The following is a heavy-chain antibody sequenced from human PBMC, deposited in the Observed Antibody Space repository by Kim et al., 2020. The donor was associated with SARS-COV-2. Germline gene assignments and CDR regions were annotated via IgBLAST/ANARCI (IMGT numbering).Heavy chain of an antibody. CDR2: INPNSGGT. D-gene: IGHD3-3*01. J-gene: IGHJ6*02. CDR3: ARDKSITIFGVVNYYYYYGMDV. Sequence: ASVKVSCKASAYTFTGYYMHWVRQAPGQGLEWMGWINPNSGGTNYAQKFQGRVTMTRDTSISTAYMELSRLRSDDTAVYYCARDKSITIFGVVNYYYYYGMDVWGQGTTVTVSS. V-gene: IGHV1-2*02. CDR1: AYTFTGYY.